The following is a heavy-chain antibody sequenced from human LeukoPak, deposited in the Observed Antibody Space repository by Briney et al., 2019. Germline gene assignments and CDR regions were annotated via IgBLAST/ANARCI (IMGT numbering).Heavy chain of an antibody. V-gene: IGHV4-39*02. CDR2: IYYSGIT. D-gene: IGHD2-15*01. Sequence: PSETLSLTCTVSRGSISSSSFYWGWIRQPPGKGLEWIGSIYYSGITYYNPSLKGRVTISVDTSKNQFSLKLSSVTAADTAVYYCAREGYCSGGSCSGDYWGQGTLVTVSS. J-gene: IGHJ4*02. CDR1: RGSISSSSFY. CDR3: AREGYCSGGSCSGDY.